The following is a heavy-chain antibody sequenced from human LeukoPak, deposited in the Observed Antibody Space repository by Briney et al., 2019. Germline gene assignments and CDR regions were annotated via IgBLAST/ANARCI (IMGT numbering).Heavy chain of an antibody. V-gene: IGHV1-8*01. CDR1: GYTFTNFD. D-gene: IGHD3-16*01. J-gene: IGHJ4*02. CDR3: VAMLY. CDR2: MNTKSGNT. Sequence: ASVKVSCKASGYTFTNFDINWVRQATGQGLEWMGWMNTKSGNTGYAQKLQGRVTMSMDTSITTAYMELTSLRSDDPAVYYCVAMLYWGQGTLVTVSS.